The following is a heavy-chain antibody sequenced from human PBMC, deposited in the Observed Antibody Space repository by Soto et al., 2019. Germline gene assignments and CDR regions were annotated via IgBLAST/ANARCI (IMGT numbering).Heavy chain of an antibody. CDR2: FYNSGNT. Sequence: SETLSLTCTVSGGSISSGGYYWSCIRQPPGKGLEWIGYFYNSGNTDYNPSLKSRLTISGDTSKNQFSLKLNSVTAADTAVYYCARGCGAYDPFEHWGQGALVTVSS. J-gene: IGHJ4*02. CDR3: ARGCGAYDPFEH. CDR1: GGSISSGGYY. V-gene: IGHV4-30-4*08. D-gene: IGHD2-21*01.